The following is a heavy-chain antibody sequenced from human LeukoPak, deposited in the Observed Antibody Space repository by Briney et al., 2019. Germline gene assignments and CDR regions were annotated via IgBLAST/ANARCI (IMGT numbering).Heavy chain of an antibody. J-gene: IGHJ3*02. Sequence: ETLSLTCTVSGGSISSYYWSWIRQPPGKGLEWIGYIYYSGSTNYNPSLKSRVTISVDTSKNQFSLKLSSVTAADTAVYYCAREVRYYGDPNDAFDIWGQGTMVTVSS. CDR3: AREVRYYGDPNDAFDI. D-gene: IGHD4-17*01. V-gene: IGHV4-59*01. CDR1: GGSISSYY. CDR2: IYYSGST.